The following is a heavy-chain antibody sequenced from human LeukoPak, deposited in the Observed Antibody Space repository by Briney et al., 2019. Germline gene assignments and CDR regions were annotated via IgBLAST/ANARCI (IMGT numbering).Heavy chain of an antibody. CDR3: ARDDFWSGDH. D-gene: IGHD3-3*01. Sequence: GASVKVSCKASGYTFTSYDINWVRQATGQGLEWMGWMNPNSGNTNYAQNFQGRVTMTTDTSTSTVYMELRSLRSDDTAIYYCARDDFWSGDHWGQGTLVTVSS. J-gene: IGHJ4*02. CDR2: MNPNSGNT. V-gene: IGHV1-8*01. CDR1: GYTFTSYD.